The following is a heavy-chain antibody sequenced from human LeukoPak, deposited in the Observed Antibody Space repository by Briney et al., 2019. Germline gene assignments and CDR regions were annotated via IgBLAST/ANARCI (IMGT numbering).Heavy chain of an antibody. Sequence: SETLSPTCTVSGGSISSSSYYWGCIRQPPGKGLEWIGSIYYSGSTYYNPSLKSRVTISVDTSKKQFSLKLSSVTAADTAVYYCATLARYDYVWGSYHNYYFDYWGQGTLVTVSS. CDR3: ATLARYDYVWGSYHNYYFDY. CDR1: GGSISSSSYY. D-gene: IGHD3-16*02. J-gene: IGHJ4*02. CDR2: IYYSGST. V-gene: IGHV4-39*01.